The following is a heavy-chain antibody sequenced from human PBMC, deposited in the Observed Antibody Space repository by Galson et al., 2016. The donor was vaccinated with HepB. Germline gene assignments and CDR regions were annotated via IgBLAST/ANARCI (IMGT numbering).Heavy chain of an antibody. CDR2: ISSSGSTI. Sequence: SLRLSCAASGFTFSTYEMNWVRRAPGKGLEWVSYISSSGSTIYYADSVKGRFTISRDNAKSSLYLQMNSLRAEDTAVYYCASPKGPYYFDSSGYWAHWGQGTLVTVSS. V-gene: IGHV3-48*03. J-gene: IGHJ4*02. D-gene: IGHD3-22*01. CDR3: ASPKGPYYFDSSGYWAH. CDR1: GFTFSTYE.